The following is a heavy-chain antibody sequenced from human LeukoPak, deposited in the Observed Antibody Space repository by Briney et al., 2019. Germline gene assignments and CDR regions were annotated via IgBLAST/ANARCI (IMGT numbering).Heavy chain of an antibody. CDR1: GFIFTSYA. J-gene: IGHJ4*02. CDR2: ISGSGGST. D-gene: IGHD2-15*01. Sequence: QSGGSLRLSCAASGFIFTSYAMSWVRQAPGKGLEWVAGISGSGGSTYYAASVKGRFTISKDNSDTLYLQVNSLSAEDTAVYYCTKDSAACGYCGGGSCSLCGFDYWGQGTLVTVSS. V-gene: IGHV3-23*01. CDR3: TKDSAACGYCGGGSCSLCGFDY.